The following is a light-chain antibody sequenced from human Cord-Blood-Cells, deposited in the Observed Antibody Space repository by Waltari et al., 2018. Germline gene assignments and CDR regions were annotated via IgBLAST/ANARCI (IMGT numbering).Light chain of an antibody. CDR3: QQSYSLT. CDR2: AAS. V-gene: IGKV1-39*01. Sequence: DRVTITCRASQSISSYLNWYQQKPGKAPKLLIYAASSLQSGDPSRFSGSGSGTDFTLTISSLQPEDFATYYCQQSYSLTFGPGTKVDIK. J-gene: IGKJ3*01. CDR1: QSISSY.